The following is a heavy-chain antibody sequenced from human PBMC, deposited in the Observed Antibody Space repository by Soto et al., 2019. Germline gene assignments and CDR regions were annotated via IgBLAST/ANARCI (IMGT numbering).Heavy chain of an antibody. D-gene: IGHD2-15*01. CDR2: IYYSGST. Sequence: QVQLQESGPGLVKPSETLSLTCTVSGGSISSDYWSWIRQPPGKGLEWIGHIYYSGSTNYNPSLKSRVTISVDTSKNQFSLKLSSVTAADTAVYYCARLGRYCSGGRCYAWFDPWGQGTLVPVSS. V-gene: IGHV4-59*08. J-gene: IGHJ5*02. CDR1: GGSISSDY. CDR3: ARLGRYCSGGRCYAWFDP.